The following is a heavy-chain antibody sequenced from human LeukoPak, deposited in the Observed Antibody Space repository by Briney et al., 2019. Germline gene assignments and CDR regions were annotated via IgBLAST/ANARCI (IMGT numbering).Heavy chain of an antibody. CDR1: GYTLTELS. V-gene: IGHV1-24*01. CDR3: ATGKQETTVTTAGTPNFDY. J-gene: IGHJ4*02. D-gene: IGHD4-17*01. CDR2: FDPEDGET. Sequence: ASVKVSCKVFGYTLTELSMHWVRRAPGKGLEWMGGFDPEDGETIYAQKFQGRVTMTEDTSTDTAYMELSSLRSEDTAVYYCATGKQETTVTTAGTPNFDYWGQGTLVTVSS.